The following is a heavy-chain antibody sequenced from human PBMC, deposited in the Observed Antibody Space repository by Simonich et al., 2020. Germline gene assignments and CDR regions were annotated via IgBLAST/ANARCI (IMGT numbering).Heavy chain of an antibody. D-gene: IGHD4-17*01. J-gene: IGHJ4*02. CDR1: GFTFSSYE. V-gene: IGHV3-48*03. Sequence: EVQLVESGGGLVQPGGSLRLSCAASGFTFSSYEMNWVRQAPGSGREWVSYISGKVSTIDYADSVKGRSTSSRDNAKNSLYLQMNSLRAEDTAVYYCARHYYGDYYFDYWGQGTLVTVSS. CDR2: ISGKVSTI. CDR3: ARHYYGDYYFDY.